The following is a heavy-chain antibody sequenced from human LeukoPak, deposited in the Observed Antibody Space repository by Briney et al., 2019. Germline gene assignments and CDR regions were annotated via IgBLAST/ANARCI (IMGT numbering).Heavy chain of an antibody. Sequence: GGSLRLSCAASGFTFSSYSMNWVRQAPGKGLEWVSSISSSSSYIYYADSVKGRFTISRDNAKNSLYLQMNSLRAEDTAVYYCARAAYDSSGYLFDAFDIWGQGTMVTVSS. CDR1: GFTFSSYS. V-gene: IGHV3-21*01. J-gene: IGHJ3*02. CDR3: ARAAYDSSGYLFDAFDI. D-gene: IGHD3-22*01. CDR2: ISSSSSYI.